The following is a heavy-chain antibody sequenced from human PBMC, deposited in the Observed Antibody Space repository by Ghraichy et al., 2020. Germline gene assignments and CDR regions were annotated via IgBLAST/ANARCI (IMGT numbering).Heavy chain of an antibody. J-gene: IGHJ4*02. Sequence: GGSLRHSCAASGFTFSSFSMNWVRQAPGKGLEWISYISTSGDAIYYADSVKGRFTISRDNAKNSLYLQMSSLRDEDTAVYYCARDHRYSFDYWGQGTLVTVSS. CDR1: GFTFSSFS. CDR2: ISTSGDAI. CDR3: ARDHRYSFDY. V-gene: IGHV3-48*02.